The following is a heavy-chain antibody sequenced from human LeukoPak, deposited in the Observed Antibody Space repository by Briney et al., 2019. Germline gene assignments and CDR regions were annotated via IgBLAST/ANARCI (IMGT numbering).Heavy chain of an antibody. D-gene: IGHD1-20*01. Sequence: ASVKVSCKASGYTFTSYGISWVRQAPGQGLEWMGWISAYNGNTNYAQKLQGRVTMTTDTSTSTAYMELRSLRSDDPAGYNCAEITVTGPAQQFDYGGQGTLVTVSS. V-gene: IGHV1-18*01. CDR2: ISAYNGNT. CDR3: AEITVTGPAQQFDY. J-gene: IGHJ4*02. CDR1: GYTFTSYG.